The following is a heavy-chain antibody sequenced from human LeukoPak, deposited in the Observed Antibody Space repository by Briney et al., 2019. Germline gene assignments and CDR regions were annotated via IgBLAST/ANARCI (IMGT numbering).Heavy chain of an antibody. J-gene: IGHJ4*02. D-gene: IGHD3-9*01. Sequence: PGGSLRLSCAASGLTFSSYRMSWVRQAPGKGLEWVSSISTSSSSKYYADSVKGRFTISRDNAKNSLDLQMNSLRAEDTAVYYCARWDDLFLIDFWGQGTLVTVSS. CDR3: ARWDDLFLIDF. V-gene: IGHV3-21*01. CDR2: ISTSSSSK. CDR1: GLTFSSYR.